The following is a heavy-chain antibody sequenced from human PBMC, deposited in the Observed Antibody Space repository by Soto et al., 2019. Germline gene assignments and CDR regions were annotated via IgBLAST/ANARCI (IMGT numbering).Heavy chain of an antibody. J-gene: IGHJ5*02. CDR3: ARGYCSGGSCYYNWFDP. CDR2: ISAYNGNT. CDR1: GYTFTSYG. Sequence: QVQLVQSGAEVKKPGASVKVSCKASGYTFTSYGISWVLQAPGQGLEWMGWISAYNGNTNYAQKLQGRVTMTTDTSTSTAYMELRSLRSDDTAVYYCARGYCSGGSCYYNWFDPWGQGTLVTVSS. V-gene: IGHV1-18*01. D-gene: IGHD2-15*01.